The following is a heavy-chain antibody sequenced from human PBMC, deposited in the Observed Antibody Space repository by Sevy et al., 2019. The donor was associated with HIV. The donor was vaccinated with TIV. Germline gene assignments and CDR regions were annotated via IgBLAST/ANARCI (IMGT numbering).Heavy chain of an antibody. Sequence: GGSLRLSCAASGFTFSKYSMSWVRHPPGKGLEWVSTLSFGCGEINYADSVKGRFTISRDNSKSSVYLQMNNLRPEDTAVYYCAREGCTKPHDYWGQGTLVTVPS. J-gene: IGHJ4*02. V-gene: IGHV3-23*01. CDR2: LSFGCGEI. D-gene: IGHD2-8*01. CDR3: AREGCTKPHDY. CDR1: GFTFSKYS.